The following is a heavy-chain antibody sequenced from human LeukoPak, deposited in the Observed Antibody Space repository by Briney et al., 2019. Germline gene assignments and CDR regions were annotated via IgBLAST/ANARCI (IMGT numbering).Heavy chain of an antibody. CDR1: GFTFSDYY. CDR2: ISSSSSYT. D-gene: IGHD3-9*01. J-gene: IGHJ4*02. V-gene: IGHV3-11*05. CDR3: ARDGPQGGVLRYFDWLSQNPLDY. Sequence: PGGSLRLSCAASGFTFSDYYMSWIRQAPGKGLEWVSYISSSSSYTNYADSVKGRFTISRDNAENSLYLQMNSLRAEDTAVYYCARDGPQGGVLRYFDWLSQNPLDYWGQGTLVTVSS.